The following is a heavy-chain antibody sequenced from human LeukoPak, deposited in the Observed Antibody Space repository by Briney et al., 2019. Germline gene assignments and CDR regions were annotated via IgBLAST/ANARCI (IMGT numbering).Heavy chain of an antibody. J-gene: IGHJ4*02. CDR1: GYTCTSFG. Sequence: ASVKVSCKPSGYTCTSFGISWVRQAPGQGLEWMGWIGAYNGDTNYAQKFQGRVTMTTDTSTSTAYMDLRSLRSDDTAVYYCTRDHCSGDNCPSFDYWGQGTLVTVSS. CDR3: TRDHCSGDNCPSFDY. V-gene: IGHV1-18*04. CDR2: IGAYNGDT. D-gene: IGHD2-15*01.